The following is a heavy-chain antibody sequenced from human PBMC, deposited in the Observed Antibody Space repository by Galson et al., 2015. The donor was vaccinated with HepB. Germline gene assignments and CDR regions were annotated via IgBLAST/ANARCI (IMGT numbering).Heavy chain of an antibody. J-gene: IGHJ5*02. D-gene: IGHD3-3*01. CDR1: GYSFTTYW. Sequence: QSGAEVKKPGESLRISCEASGYSFTTYWITWVRQMPGGGLEWMGRLDPTDSYTDYSPSFRGHVTFSVDKSITTAYLQWSSLKASDTAIYYCARLYSQTYDLWPTSWGQGTLVTVSS. V-gene: IGHV5-10-1*01. CDR2: LDPTDSYT. CDR3: ARLYSQTYDLWPTS.